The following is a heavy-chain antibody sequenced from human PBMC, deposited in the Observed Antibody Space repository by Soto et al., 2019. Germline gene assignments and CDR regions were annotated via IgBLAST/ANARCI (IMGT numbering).Heavy chain of an antibody. CDR2: IWYDGRNK. J-gene: IGHJ4*02. CDR1: GFTFSSYG. CDR3: ARDVEDIVVVPAAVPISYYFDY. V-gene: IGHV3-33*01. Sequence: QVQLVESGGGVVQPGRSLRLSCAASGFTFSSYGMHWVRQAPGKGLEWVAVIWYDGRNKYYADSVKGRFTISRDNSKNTLYLKMNSLRAEDTAVYYCARDVEDIVVVPAAVPISYYFDYWGQGTLVTVSS. D-gene: IGHD2-2*01.